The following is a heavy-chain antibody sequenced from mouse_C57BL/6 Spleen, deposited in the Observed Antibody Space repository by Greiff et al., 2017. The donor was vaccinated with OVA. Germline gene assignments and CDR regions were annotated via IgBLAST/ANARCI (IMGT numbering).Heavy chain of an antibody. Sequence: VQLQQSGPELVKPGASVKISCKASGYTFTDYYMNWVKQSHGKSLEWIGDINPNNGGTSYNQKFKGKATLTVDKSSSTAYMELRSLTSEDSAVYYCARKSVSSNYVAMDYWGQGTSVTVSS. CDR3: ARKSVSSNYVAMDY. J-gene: IGHJ4*01. CDR2: INPNNGGT. D-gene: IGHD2-5*01. V-gene: IGHV1-26*01. CDR1: GYTFTDYY.